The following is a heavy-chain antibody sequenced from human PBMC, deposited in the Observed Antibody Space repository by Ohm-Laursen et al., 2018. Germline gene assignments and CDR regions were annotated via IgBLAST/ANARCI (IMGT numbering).Heavy chain of an antibody. J-gene: IGHJ4*02. D-gene: IGHD2-15*01. CDR1: GGSISAYY. V-gene: IGHV4-34*01. CDR2: INHGGSA. CDR3: AKVAVAAHFDY. Sequence: PGTLSLTCAVSGGSISAYYWTWIRQPPGKGLEWIGEINHGGSANYNPSLKSRVTISVDTSKNQFSLKLTSVTAADTAVYYCAKVAVAAHFDYWGQGTLVTVSS.